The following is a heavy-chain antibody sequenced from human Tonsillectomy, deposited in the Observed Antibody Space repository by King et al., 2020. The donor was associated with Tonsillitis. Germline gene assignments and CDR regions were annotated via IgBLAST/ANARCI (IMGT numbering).Heavy chain of an antibody. Sequence: VQLVEAGGGLVKPGGSLRLSFAASGFTFSSYSMNWVPQAPGKGREWVSSIISSRSYIYYADSVKGRFTISRDNAKNSLYLKMNSLRAEDTAVYYCARALRYSYGFDYFDYWGQGTLVTVSS. CDR2: IISSRSYI. J-gene: IGHJ4*02. D-gene: IGHD5-18*01. CDR1: GFTFSSYS. CDR3: ARALRYSYGFDYFDY. V-gene: IGHV3-21*01.